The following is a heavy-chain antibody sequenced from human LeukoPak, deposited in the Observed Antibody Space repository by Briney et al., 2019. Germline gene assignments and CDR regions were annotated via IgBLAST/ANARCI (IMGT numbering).Heavy chain of an antibody. V-gene: IGHV3-15*05. J-gene: IGHJ3*02. CDR2: IKNKTDSGTT. CDR1: GFTVSNAW. Sequence: GGALRVSCAASGFTVSNAWMSWVRQAPGKGLECVGRIKNKTDSGTTDYAATVKGRFTMSRDDSKNTLYLHTNSLRAVDMALYYCAKGDYSGSYYRHDAFDIWGQGTMVTVSS. CDR3: AKGDYSGSYYRHDAFDI. D-gene: IGHD1-26*01.